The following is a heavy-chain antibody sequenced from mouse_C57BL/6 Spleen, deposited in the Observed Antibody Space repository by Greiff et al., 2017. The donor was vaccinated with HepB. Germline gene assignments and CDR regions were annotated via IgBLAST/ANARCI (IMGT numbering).Heavy chain of an antibody. J-gene: IGHJ1*03. V-gene: IGHV1-81*01. CDR2: IYPRSGNT. CDR1: GYTFTSYG. Sequence: QQSCKASGYTFTSYGISWVKQRTGQGLEWIGEIYPRSGNTYYNEKFKGKATLTADKSSSTAYMELRSLTSEDSAVYFCARQIYDGSWYFDVWGTGTTVTVSS. CDR3: ARQIYDGSWYFDV. D-gene: IGHD2-3*01.